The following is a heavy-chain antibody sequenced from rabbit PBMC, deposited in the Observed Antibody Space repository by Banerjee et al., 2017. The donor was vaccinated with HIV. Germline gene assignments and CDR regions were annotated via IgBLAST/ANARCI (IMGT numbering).Heavy chain of an antibody. CDR2: IATGSSGST. J-gene: IGHJ4*01. D-gene: IGHD4-1*01. CDR1: GFSFSSRYW. Sequence: QEQLEESGGDLVKPEGSLTLTCTASGFSFSSRYWIWWVRQAPGKGLEWIAYIATGSSGSTAYANWAKGRFTISKTSSTTVTLQMTSLTAADTATYFCARDLAGVIGWNFNLWGPGTLVTVS. V-gene: IGHV1S45*01. CDR3: ARDLAGVIGWNFNL.